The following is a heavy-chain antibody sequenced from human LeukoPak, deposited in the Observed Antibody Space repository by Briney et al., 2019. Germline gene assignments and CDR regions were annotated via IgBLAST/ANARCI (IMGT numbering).Heavy chain of an antibody. CDR3: EGSFYGSGTDT. D-gene: IGHD3-10*01. CDR1: GGSVSGYC. J-gene: IGHJ5*02. V-gene: IGHV4-34*01. CDR2: INHSGST. Sequence: PSETLSLTCAVSGGSVSGYCWCWICNRQGKGLGWIGEINHSGSTNYNPSLKSRVTISVDTCKNQFSVQLSSVTAAGTAVYYCEGSFYGSGTDTWGEGTLVTVSS.